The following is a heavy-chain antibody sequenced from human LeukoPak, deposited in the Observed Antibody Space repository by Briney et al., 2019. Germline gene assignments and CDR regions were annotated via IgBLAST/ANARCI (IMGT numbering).Heavy chain of an antibody. J-gene: IGHJ6*03. CDR1: GGSISSSSYY. V-gene: IGHV4-39*07. CDR2: IYYSGST. D-gene: IGHD3-9*01. CDR3: ARRVRYYDILTGRYYYYMDV. Sequence: SETLSLTCTVSGGSISSSSYYWGWPRQPPGRGLEWIGSIYYSGSTYYNTSIKSRVTISVDTSKNQFSLKLSSVTAADTAVYYCARRVRYYDILTGRYYYYMDVWGKGATVTVSS.